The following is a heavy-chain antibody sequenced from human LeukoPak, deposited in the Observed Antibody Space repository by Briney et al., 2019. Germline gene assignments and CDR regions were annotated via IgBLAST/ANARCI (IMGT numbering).Heavy chain of an antibody. CDR2: ISGSGGST. CDR3: AKDPTIAVAGTSDY. V-gene: IGHV3-23*01. Sequence: GGSLRLSCAASGFTFSSYAMSWVRQAPGKGLEWVSAISGSGGSTYYADSVKGWFTISRDNSKNTLYLQMNSLRAEDTAVYYCAKDPTIAVAGTSDYWGQGTLVTVSS. CDR1: GFTFSSYA. J-gene: IGHJ4*02. D-gene: IGHD6-19*01.